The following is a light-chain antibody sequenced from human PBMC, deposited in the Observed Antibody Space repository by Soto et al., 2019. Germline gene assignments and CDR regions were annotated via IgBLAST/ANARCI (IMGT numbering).Light chain of an antibody. CDR3: QYYGASPPFT. J-gene: IGKJ3*01. Sequence: EILMTQSPATLSVSPGESATLSCRASQSVSTSLAWYQQKPGQAPRLLIYGASTRATGIPDRFTGSGSGTDFTLTISRLEPEDFAVYYCQYYGASPPFTFGPGTKVDIK. CDR2: GAS. V-gene: IGKV3-20*01. CDR1: QSVSTS.